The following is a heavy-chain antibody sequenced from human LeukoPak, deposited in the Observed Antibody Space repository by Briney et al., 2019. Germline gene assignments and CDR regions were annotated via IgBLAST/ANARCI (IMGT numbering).Heavy chain of an antibody. CDR1: GGTFISYA. Sequence: ASVKVSCKASGGTFISYAISWVRQAPGQGLEWMGGIIPIFGTANYAQKFQGRVTITADESTSTAYMELSSLRSEDTAVYYCARTTTVVTPYYFDYWGQGTLVTVSS. CDR3: ARTTTVVTPYYFDY. CDR2: IIPIFGTA. D-gene: IGHD4-23*01. J-gene: IGHJ4*02. V-gene: IGHV1-69*13.